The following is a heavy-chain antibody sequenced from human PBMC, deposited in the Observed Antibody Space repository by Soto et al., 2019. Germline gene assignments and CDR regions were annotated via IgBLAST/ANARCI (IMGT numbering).Heavy chain of an antibody. V-gene: IGHV3-15*01. J-gene: IGHJ4*02. CDR3: TTGYLRYFDFRDY. Sequence: PGGSLRLSCAASGFTFSNAWMSWVRQAPGKGLEWVGRIKSKTDGGTTDYAAPVKGRFTISRDDSKNTLYLQMNNLKTEDTAVYSCTTGYLRYFDFRDYWGQGTLVTVSS. D-gene: IGHD3-9*01. CDR1: GFTFSNAW. CDR2: IKSKTDGGTT.